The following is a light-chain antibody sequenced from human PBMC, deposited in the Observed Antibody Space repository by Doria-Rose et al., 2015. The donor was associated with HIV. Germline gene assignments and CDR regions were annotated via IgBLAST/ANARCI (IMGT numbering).Light chain of an antibody. J-gene: IGKJ5*01. CDR2: DAS. CDR3: QQYGTSRGT. Sequence: TQSPGTLSLSPGERATLSCRASQRVKSSYLAWYQQKPGQAPRLLIYDASTRATGIPDRFSGSGSGTDFTLTISRLEPEDGAVYYCQQYGTSRGTFGQGTRPEIK. V-gene: IGKV3-20*01. CDR1: QRVKSSY.